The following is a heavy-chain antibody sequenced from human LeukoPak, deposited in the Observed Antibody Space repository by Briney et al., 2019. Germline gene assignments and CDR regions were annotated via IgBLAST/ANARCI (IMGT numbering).Heavy chain of an antibody. J-gene: IGHJ4*02. CDR2: ISYDGSNK. CDR3: ARGKHTAAIPDY. CDR1: GFTFSSYG. V-gene: IGHV3-30*03. D-gene: IGHD6-13*01. Sequence: GGSLRLSCAASGFTFSSYGMHWVRQAPGKGLEWVAVISYDGSNKYYADSVKGRFTISRDNSKNTLYLQMNSLRAEDTAVYYCARGKHTAAIPDYSGQGTLVTVSS.